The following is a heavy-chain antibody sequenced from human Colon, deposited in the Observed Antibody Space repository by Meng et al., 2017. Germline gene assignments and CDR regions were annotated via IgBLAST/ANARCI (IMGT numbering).Heavy chain of an antibody. CDR2: IHYSGST. Sequence: QVQLQESGPGLVKPSQNLSLTCTVSGGSISSGSHYWTCILQHPGKGLEWIENIHYSGSTYCNPSLKSRVTISVDASKKQFSLKLSSVTAADTSIYYCARHTFSGNPGGIDSWGQGILVTVSS. D-gene: IGHD4-23*01. CDR1: GGSISSGSHY. V-gene: IGHV4-31*03. CDR3: ARHTFSGNPGGIDS. J-gene: IGHJ4*02.